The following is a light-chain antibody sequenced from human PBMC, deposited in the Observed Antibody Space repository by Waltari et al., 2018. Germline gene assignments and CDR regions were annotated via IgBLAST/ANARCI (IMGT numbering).Light chain of an antibody. CDR2: DTS. V-gene: IGKV3-11*01. CDR3: QQRSSWPYT. CDR1: QRISND. J-gene: IGKJ2*01. Sequence: SGSACQRISNDLACYPHKPGLAPRLLIYDTSNRATGIPSRFSGGGSGTDFTLTIISLAPEDFAVYYCQQRSSWPYTFGQGTKLEI.